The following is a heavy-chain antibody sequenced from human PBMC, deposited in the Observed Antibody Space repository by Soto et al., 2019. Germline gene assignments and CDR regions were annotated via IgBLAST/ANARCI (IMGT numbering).Heavy chain of an antibody. V-gene: IGHV3-74*01. CDR2: INSDGSST. CDR3: ASGYRQLDY. Sequence: GGSLRLSCAASGFTFSSYWMHWVRQAPGKGLVWVSRINSDGSSTSYADSVKGRFTISRHNAKNTLYLQMNNLRAEDTAVYYCASGYRQLDYWGQGTLVTVSS. CDR1: GFTFSSYW. D-gene: IGHD5-18*01. J-gene: IGHJ4*02.